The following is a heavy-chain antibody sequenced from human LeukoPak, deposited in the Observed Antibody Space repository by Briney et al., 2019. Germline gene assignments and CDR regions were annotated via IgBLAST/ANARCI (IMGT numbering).Heavy chain of an antibody. CDR2: IIPNSGAT. CDR3: ARQGSGGGLLKGYCSGGSCYGY. J-gene: IGHJ4*02. D-gene: IGHD2-15*01. CDR1: GYTFTRYY. Sequence: ASLKVSCKASGYTFTRYYIHWVRQAPGQGLEWMGWIIPNSGATNYAQNFQGRVTMTRDTSISTAYMELSRLRSDDTAVYYCARQGSGGGLLKGYCSGGSCYGYWGQGTLVTVSS. V-gene: IGHV1-2*02.